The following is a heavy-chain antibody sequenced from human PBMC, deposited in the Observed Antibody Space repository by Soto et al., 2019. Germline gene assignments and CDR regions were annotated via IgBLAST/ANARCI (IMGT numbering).Heavy chain of an antibody. CDR2: IYYDGST. CDR3: AKVVVAATRHTDFDS. D-gene: IGHD2-15*01. CDR1: GGSINSNNYY. V-gene: IGHV4-39*02. J-gene: IGHJ4*02. Sequence: SETLSLTCTVSGGSINSNNYYWAWIRQPPGKGLAWVASIYYDGSTYYNPSLKSRVSISVDTSKNHFSLKLSSATAADTAVYYCAKVVVAATRHTDFDSWGQGTLVTVSS.